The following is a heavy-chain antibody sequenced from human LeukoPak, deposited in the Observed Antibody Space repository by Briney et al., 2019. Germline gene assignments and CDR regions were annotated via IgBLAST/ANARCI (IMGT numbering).Heavy chain of an antibody. CDR3: ATVGGITMVRGVIRFGTWFDP. V-gene: IGHV1-2*02. J-gene: IGHJ5*02. D-gene: IGHD3-10*01. CDR2: INPNSGGT. Sequence: GASVKVSCKASGYTFTGYYMHWVRQAPGQGLEWMGWINPNSGGTNYAQKFQGRVTMTRDTSISTAYMELSSLRSEDTAVYYCATVGGITMVRGVIRFGTWFDPWGQGTLVTVSS. CDR1: GYTFTGYY.